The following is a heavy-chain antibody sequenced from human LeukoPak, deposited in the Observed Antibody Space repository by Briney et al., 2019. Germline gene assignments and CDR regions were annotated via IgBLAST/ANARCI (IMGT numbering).Heavy chain of an antibody. CDR1: AFIFSGHW. D-gene: IGHD2-2*01. CDR2: ISSSSSCI. J-gene: IGHJ4*02. CDR3: TRDPGRCTSTSCYPDY. Sequence: GGSLRLSCEGSAFIFSGHWMNWVRQTPGKGLEWVSSISSSSSCIYYADSVKGRFTISRDNAKNSMYLQMNSLRAEDTAVYYCTRDPGRCTSTSCYPDYWGQGTLVTVSS. V-gene: IGHV3-21*01.